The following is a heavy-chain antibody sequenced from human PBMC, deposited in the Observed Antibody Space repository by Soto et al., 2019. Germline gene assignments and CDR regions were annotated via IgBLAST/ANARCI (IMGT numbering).Heavy chain of an antibody. CDR3: ARGGGIVVVTAPYDH. Sequence: PGGSLRLSCAASGFTFSDYCMSWIRQAPGKGLEWVSYICSSASSIYYADSVKGRFTISRDNAKNSLYLQMNSLRAEDTAVYYCARGGGIVVVTAPYDHWGQGTLVTVSS. J-gene: IGHJ4*02. CDR1: GFTFSDYC. CDR2: ICSSASSI. D-gene: IGHD2-21*02. V-gene: IGHV3-11*01.